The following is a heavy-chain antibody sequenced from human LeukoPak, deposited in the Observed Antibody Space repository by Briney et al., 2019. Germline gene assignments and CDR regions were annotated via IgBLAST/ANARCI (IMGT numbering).Heavy chain of an antibody. CDR2: IDHSGST. V-gene: IGHV4-38-2*02. CDR1: GYSISSGYY. J-gene: IGHJ4*02. Sequence: SETLSLTCTVSGYSISSGYYWGWIRQPPGKGLEWTGSIDHSGSTYYNPSLKSRITISVDTSKNQFSLKLSSVTAADTAVYYCARDNYDNSGYYFDYWGQGTLVTVSS. CDR3: ARDNYDNSGYYFDY. D-gene: IGHD3-22*01.